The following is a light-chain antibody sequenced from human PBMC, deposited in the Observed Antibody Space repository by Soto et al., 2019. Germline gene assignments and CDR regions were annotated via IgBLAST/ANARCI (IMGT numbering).Light chain of an antibody. CDR2: GAS. V-gene: IGKV3-20*01. CDR3: QQYGSLWT. Sequence: EIVLTQSPGTLSSSPGERATLSCRASQSVTSSYLAWYQQKPGQAPRLLIYGASSRGTGIPDKFSGSASGSDFTLTISRLEPEYVAFYYCQQYGSLWTFGQGTKVEIK. CDR1: QSVTSSY. J-gene: IGKJ1*01.